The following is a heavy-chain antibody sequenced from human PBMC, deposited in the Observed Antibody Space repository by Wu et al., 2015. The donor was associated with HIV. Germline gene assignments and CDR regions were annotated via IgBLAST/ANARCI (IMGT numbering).Heavy chain of an antibody. D-gene: IGHD3-10*01. J-gene: IGHJ3*02. V-gene: IGHV1-46*01. Sequence: QVQLVQSGAEVKKPGASVKVSCKASGYTFTSYYMHWVRQAPGQGLEWMGIINPSGGSTSYAQKFQGRVTMTRDTSTSTVYMELSSLRSDDTAVYYCARGRSYGSESSVAFDIWGQGTMVTVSS. CDR2: INPSGGST. CDR1: GYTFTSYY. CDR3: ARGRSYGSESSVAFDI.